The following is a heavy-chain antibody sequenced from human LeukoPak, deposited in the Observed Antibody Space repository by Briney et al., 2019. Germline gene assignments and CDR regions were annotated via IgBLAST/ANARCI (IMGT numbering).Heavy chain of an antibody. CDR2: INHSGST. V-gene: IGHV4-34*01. CDR3: ARGLWFRELFS. J-gene: IGHJ4*02. CDR1: GGSFSGYY. D-gene: IGHD3-10*01. Sequence: PSETLSLTCAVYGGSFSGYYWSWIRQPPGNGLEWIGEINHSGSTNYNPSLKSRVTISVDTSKNQFSLKLSSVTAADTAVYYCARGLWFRELFSWGQGTLVTVSS.